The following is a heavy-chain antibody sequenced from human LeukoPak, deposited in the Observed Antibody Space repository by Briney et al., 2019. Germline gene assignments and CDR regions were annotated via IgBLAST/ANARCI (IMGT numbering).Heavy chain of an antibody. J-gene: IGHJ5*02. Sequence: SVKVSCKASGYSFTSYDINWVRQAPGQGLEWMGGIIPIFGTANYAQKFQGRATITADESTSTAYMELSSLRSEDTAVYYCARVASMVRGVYNWFDPWGQGTLVTVSS. V-gene: IGHV1-69*13. CDR1: GYSFTSYD. CDR3: ARVASMVRGVYNWFDP. D-gene: IGHD3-10*01. CDR2: IIPIFGTA.